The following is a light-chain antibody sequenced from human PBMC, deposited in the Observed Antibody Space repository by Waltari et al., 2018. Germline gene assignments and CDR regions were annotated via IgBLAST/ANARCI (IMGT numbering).Light chain of an antibody. CDR2: AAS. V-gene: IGKV1-39*01. CDR3: QQSYGSPPT. Sequence: DIQLTQSPSSLSASVGDSVRITCRASQNIHTYLNWYQQIPGKAPRLLISAASNLQSGVPSRFSGSGSGTDFTLTVTSLHPEDFAAYYCQQSYGSPPTFGPGTKIHIK. J-gene: IGKJ3*01. CDR1: QNIHTY.